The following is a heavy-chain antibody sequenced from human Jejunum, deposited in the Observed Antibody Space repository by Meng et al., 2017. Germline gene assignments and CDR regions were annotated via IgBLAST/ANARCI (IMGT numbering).Heavy chain of an antibody. CDR3: ARGSAYNKAGIAP. CDR2: IYHSGIT. Sequence: SDTLSLTCAVSGYSISSGYYCGWIRQPPGKGLEWIGSIYHSGITYYNPSLKSRVSLSVDTSKNQFSLKVTSVTAADTAVYFCARGSAYNKAGIAPWGQGNLVTGAS. J-gene: IGHJ5*02. D-gene: IGHD5-24*01. V-gene: IGHV4-38-2*01. CDR1: GYSISSGYY.